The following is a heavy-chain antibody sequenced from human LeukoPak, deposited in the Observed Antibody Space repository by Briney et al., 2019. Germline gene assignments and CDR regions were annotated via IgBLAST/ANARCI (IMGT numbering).Heavy chain of an antibody. CDR1: GYTFTGYY. J-gene: IGHJ4*02. CDR2: INPNSGGT. Sequence: ASVKVSCKASGYTFTGYYMHWVRQAPGQGLEWMGWINPNSGGTNYAQKFQGRVTMTRDTSISTAYMELSRLRSDDTAVYYCARDIDIAAAGFFDYWGQGTLVTVSS. D-gene: IGHD6-13*01. V-gene: IGHV1-2*02. CDR3: ARDIDIAAAGFFDY.